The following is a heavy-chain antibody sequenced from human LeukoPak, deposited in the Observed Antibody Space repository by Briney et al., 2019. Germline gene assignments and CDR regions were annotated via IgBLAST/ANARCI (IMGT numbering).Heavy chain of an antibody. CDR3: ARYEAVAGTLDY. CDR1: GFTFSSYD. V-gene: IGHV3-13*01. D-gene: IGHD6-19*01. J-gene: IGHJ4*02. CDR2: IGTAGDT. Sequence: GGSLRLSCAASGFTFSSYDMHWVRQATGKGLEWVSAIGTAGDTYYPGSVKGRFTISRENAKNSLYLQMNSLRAGDTAVYYCARYEAVAGTLDYWGQGTLVTVSS.